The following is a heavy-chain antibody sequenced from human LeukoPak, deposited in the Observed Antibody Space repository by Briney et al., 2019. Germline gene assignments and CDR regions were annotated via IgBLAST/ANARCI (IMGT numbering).Heavy chain of an antibody. V-gene: IGHV4-31*03. CDR2: IYYSGST. Sequence: SETLSLTCTVSGGSISSGGYYWSWIRQHPRKGLEWIGYIYYSGSTYYNPSLKSRVTISVDTSKNQFSLKLSSVTAADTAVYYCARMGAWPLQAFDIWGQGTMVTVSS. J-gene: IGHJ3*02. CDR1: GGSISSGGYY. CDR3: ARMGAWPLQAFDI. D-gene: IGHD3-16*01.